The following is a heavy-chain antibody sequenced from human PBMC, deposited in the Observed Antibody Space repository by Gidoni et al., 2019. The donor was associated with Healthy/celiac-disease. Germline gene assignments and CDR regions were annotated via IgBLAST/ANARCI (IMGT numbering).Heavy chain of an antibody. CDR1: GFTFSSYG. J-gene: IGHJ6*03. Sequence: QVQLVESGGGVVQPGGSLRLSCAASGFTFSSYGMHWVRQAPGQGLGWVAFIRYDGSNKDYADSVKGRFTSSRDNSKNTLYLQMNSLRAEDTAVYYCARSGYSSSWTHYYYYYYMDVWGKGTTVTVSS. V-gene: IGHV3-30*02. CDR2: IRYDGSNK. CDR3: ARSGYSSSWTHYYYYYYMDV. D-gene: IGHD6-13*01.